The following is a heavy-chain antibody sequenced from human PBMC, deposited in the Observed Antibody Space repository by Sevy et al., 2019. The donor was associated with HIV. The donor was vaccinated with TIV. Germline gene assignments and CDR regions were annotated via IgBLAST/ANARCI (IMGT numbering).Heavy chain of an antibody. CDR1: GFSFSSYW. V-gene: IGHV3-7*03. CDR2: IKKDGSEK. CDR3: AVVAEGY. J-gene: IGHJ4*02. D-gene: IGHD6-13*01. Sequence: GGSLRLSCAASGFSFSSYWMSWVRQPPGKGLEWVANIKKDGSEKYYVDSVKGRFTISRDNAKNSLFLQMNSLRAEDMAVYYCAVVAEGYWGQGTLVTVSS.